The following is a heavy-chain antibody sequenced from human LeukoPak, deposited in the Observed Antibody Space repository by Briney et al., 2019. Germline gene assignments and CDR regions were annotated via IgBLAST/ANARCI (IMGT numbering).Heavy chain of an antibody. CDR1: GFTFSRYW. Sequence: PGGSLRLSCAASGFTFSRYWMHWVRQAPGKGLVWVSRINSEGSSTSYADSVKGRFTISRDNAKNTLYLQMNSLRAEDTAVYYCARDGYSSSFLMDVWGKGTTVTVSS. D-gene: IGHD6-13*01. CDR2: INSEGSST. V-gene: IGHV3-74*01. CDR3: ARDGYSSSFLMDV. J-gene: IGHJ6*03.